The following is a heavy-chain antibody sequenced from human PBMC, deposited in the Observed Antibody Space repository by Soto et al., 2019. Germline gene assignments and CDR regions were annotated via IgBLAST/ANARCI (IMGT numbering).Heavy chain of an antibody. CDR2: INQDGGVT. D-gene: IGHD6-19*01. CDR3: ARYYRGSGRYFFDY. CDR1: GFNFMRSF. J-gene: IGHJ4*02. Sequence: GGSLRLSCVASGFNFMRSFMGWVRQAPGKGLEWVANINQDGGVTYYVDSVEGRFTIFRDNAKDSLYLQMHSLRAEDTAVYYCARYYRGSGRYFFDYWGQGTLVTVSS. V-gene: IGHV3-7*03.